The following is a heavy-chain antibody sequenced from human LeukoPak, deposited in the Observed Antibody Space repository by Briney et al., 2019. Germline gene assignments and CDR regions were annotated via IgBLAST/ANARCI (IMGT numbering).Heavy chain of an antibody. J-gene: IGHJ4*02. V-gene: IGHV2-70*11. Sequence: SGPTLVNPTQTLTLTCIFSGFSLSTRGMCVSWIRQPPGKALEWLVRIDWDDDKDYSTSLKTRLTISKDTSKNQVVLTMTDMDPVDTATYYCARIRADSSGWYVDYWGQGTLVTVSS. CDR3: ARIRADSSGWYVDY. CDR1: GFSLSTRGMC. CDR2: IDWDDDK. D-gene: IGHD6-19*01.